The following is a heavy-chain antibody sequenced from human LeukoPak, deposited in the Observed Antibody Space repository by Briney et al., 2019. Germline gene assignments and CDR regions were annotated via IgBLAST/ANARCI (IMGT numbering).Heavy chain of an antibody. Sequence: GGSLRLSCAASGFTFDDYAMHWVRQAPGKGLDGVSGISWNSGSIGYADSVKGRFTISRDNAKNSLYLQMNSLRAEDTALYYCAKGAYSSSWYGWFDPWGQGTLVTVSS. CDR3: AKGAYSSSWYGWFDP. V-gene: IGHV3-9*01. CDR2: ISWNSGSI. D-gene: IGHD6-13*01. J-gene: IGHJ5*02. CDR1: GFTFDDYA.